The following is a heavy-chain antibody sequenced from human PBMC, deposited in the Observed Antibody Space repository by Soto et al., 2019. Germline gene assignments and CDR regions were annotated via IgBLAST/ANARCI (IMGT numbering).Heavy chain of an antibody. J-gene: IGHJ3*02. CDR2: ISYSGST. V-gene: IGHV4-59*01. D-gene: IGHD1-7*01. CDR1: GGSMSNYY. Sequence: SETLSLTCIVSGGSMSNYYLNWIRQAPGKGLEWIGSISYSGSTKYSPSLRSRVTISVDTSKIQFSLKLSSVTAADTALYYCARTVWQLHAYDIWGQVTVVTVSS. CDR3: ARTVWQLHAYDI.